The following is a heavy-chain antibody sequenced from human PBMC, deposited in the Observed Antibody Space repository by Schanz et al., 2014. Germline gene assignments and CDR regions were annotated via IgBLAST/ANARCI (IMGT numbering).Heavy chain of an antibody. V-gene: IGHV3-30*18. CDR3: AKEGSCSGGTCPKMFAFDM. J-gene: IGHJ3*02. CDR2: VSSDGHTT. CDR1: GFTFSRSG. Sequence: QVQLVESGGGVVQLGRSLRLSCAASGFTFSRSGMHWVRQAPGKGLDWVAVVSSDGHTTYYTDSVKGRFTISRDNSKNTLDLQMNSLRAEDTALYFCAKEGSCSGGTCPKMFAFDMWGQGTMVTVSS. D-gene: IGHD2-15*01.